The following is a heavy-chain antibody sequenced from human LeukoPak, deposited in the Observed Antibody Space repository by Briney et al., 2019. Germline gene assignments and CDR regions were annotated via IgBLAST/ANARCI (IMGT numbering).Heavy chain of an antibody. CDR1: GYTFTSYA. D-gene: IGHD6-19*01. Sequence: ASVKVSCKASGYTFTSYAIHWVRQAPRQRVEWMGWINAGNGNTKYSQKFQGRVTITRDTSASTAYMELSSLRSEDTGVYYCAREGGQWLPLDYWGQGTLVTVSS. V-gene: IGHV1-3*01. CDR3: AREGGQWLPLDY. J-gene: IGHJ4*02. CDR2: INAGNGNT.